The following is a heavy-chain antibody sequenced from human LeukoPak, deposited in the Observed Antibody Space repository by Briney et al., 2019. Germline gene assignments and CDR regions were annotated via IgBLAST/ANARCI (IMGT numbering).Heavy chain of an antibody. Sequence: GGSLRLSCAASGFTFSSSAMSWVRQAPGKGLEWVSAISNNGGYTYYADSVQGRFTISRDNSKNTLYLQMNSLRAEDTAVYYCAKDRYLWIQLWHPTTIFDYWGQGTLVTVSS. CDR1: GFTFSSSA. CDR2: ISNNGGYT. CDR3: AKDRYLWIQLWHPTTIFDY. J-gene: IGHJ4*02. D-gene: IGHD5-18*01. V-gene: IGHV3-23*01.